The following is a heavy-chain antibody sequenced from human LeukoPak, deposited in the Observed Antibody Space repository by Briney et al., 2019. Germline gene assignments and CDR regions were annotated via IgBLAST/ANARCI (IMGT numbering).Heavy chain of an antibody. CDR1: GGSISSSNW. CDR3: ARHGGEVATIAVDP. J-gene: IGHJ5*02. V-gene: IGHV4-4*02. D-gene: IGHD5-12*01. Sequence: SETLSLTCAVSGGSISSSNWWSWVRQPPGKGLEWIGEIYHSGSTNYNPSLKSRVTISVDTSKNQFSLKLSSVTAADTAVYYCARHGGEVATIAVDPWGQGTLVTVSS. CDR2: IYHSGST.